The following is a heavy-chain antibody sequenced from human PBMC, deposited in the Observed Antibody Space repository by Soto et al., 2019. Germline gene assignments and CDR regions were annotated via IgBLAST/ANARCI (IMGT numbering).Heavy chain of an antibody. Sequence: QVQLLQSGAEVRKPGSSVKVSCKASGGTLGSYAITWVRQAPGQGFEWMGGFIPIFGITNYAQRFEDRLTVTADESTSTVYMELSSLTYDDPAVYYCVPLPASTIRGRPGMDVWGQGTTITVSS. D-gene: IGHD6-6*01. V-gene: IGHV1-69*01. CDR3: VPLPASTIRGRPGMDV. CDR1: GGTLGSYA. J-gene: IGHJ6*02. CDR2: FIPIFGIT.